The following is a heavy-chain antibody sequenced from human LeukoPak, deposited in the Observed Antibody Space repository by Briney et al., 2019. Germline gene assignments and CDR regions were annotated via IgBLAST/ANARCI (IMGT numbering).Heavy chain of an antibody. CDR1: GLTFSSYE. Sequence: AGGSLRLSCVGSGLTFSSYEMSWVHQAPGKGLAWVSYISSSGTTILYADSVKGRFTISRDNAKNSLYLQMNSLRVEDTAIYYCVRDGSYSDYWGQGTLVTVSS. V-gene: IGHV3-48*03. D-gene: IGHD1-26*01. CDR3: VRDGSYSDY. CDR2: ISSSGTTI. J-gene: IGHJ4*02.